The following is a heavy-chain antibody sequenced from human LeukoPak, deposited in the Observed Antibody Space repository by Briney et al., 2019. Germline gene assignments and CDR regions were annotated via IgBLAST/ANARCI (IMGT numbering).Heavy chain of an antibody. V-gene: IGHV4-59*01. CDR1: GGSISSYY. J-gene: IGHJ4*02. Sequence: KPSETLSLTCTVPGGSISSYYWSWVRQPPGKGLEWIGYIYYSGSTNYNPSLKSRVTISVDTSKNQFSLKLSSVTAADTAVYYCARLDLWPSGYFDYWGQGTLVTVSS. CDR3: ARLDLWPSGYFDY. CDR2: IYYSGST. D-gene: IGHD2-21*01.